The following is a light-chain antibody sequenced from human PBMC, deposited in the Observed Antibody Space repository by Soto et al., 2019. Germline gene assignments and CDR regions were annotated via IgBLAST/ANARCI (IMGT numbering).Light chain of an antibody. CDR3: SSFTSDRIYV. J-gene: IGLJ1*01. CDR1: HNDIGTYDY. V-gene: IGLV2-14*03. Sequence: SALTRPTSVSGSPGQSITISCTGNHNDIGTYDYVSWYQQHPGRAPRLLIYGVTTRPSGISDRFSASKSGLTASLTISGLQPEDEADYYCSSFTSDRIYVFGPGTKVTVL. CDR2: GVT.